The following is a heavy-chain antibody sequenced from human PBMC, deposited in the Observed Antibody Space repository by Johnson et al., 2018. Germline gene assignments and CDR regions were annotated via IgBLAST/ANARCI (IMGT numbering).Heavy chain of an antibody. CDR3: AKLGVDTAIDY. V-gene: IGHV3-23*01. D-gene: IGHD5-18*01. J-gene: IGHJ4*02. CDR2: IGADGGGI. Sequence: EVQLLESGGGLVQPGGSLRLSCTASGFTFTTYPMTWVRQAPGKGLEWVSVIGADGGGIHYADSVKGRFIISRDNSENALHLQMNSLRAEDTALYYCAKLGVDTAIDYWGQGTLVTVSS. CDR1: GFTFTTYP.